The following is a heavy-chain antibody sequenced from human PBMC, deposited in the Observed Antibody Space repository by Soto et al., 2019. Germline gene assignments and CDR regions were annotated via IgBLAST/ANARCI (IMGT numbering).Heavy chain of an antibody. J-gene: IGHJ4*02. D-gene: IGHD1-26*01. Sequence: QVQLQESGPGLVKPSETLSLTCTVSGGSISSYYWSWIRQPPGKGLEWIGYIYYSGSTNYNPSLRRRLHLSXXTXKXXFSLKLGSVTAADTAVYYCARGFGWYRELPTDFAYWGQGTLVAVSS. CDR2: IYYSGST. CDR3: ARGFGWYRELPTDFAY. CDR1: GGSISSYY. V-gene: IGHV4-59*01.